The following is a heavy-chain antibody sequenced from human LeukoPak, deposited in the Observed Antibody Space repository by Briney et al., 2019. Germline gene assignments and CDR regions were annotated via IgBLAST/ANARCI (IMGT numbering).Heavy chain of an antibody. CDR3: AKPHSSGWYYFDS. J-gene: IGHJ4*02. V-gene: IGHV3-30*18. CDR1: GFTFSNYD. CDR2: ISYDGNNK. Sequence: QAGGSLRLSCAASGFTFSNYDMNWVRQAPGQGLEWVAVISYDGNNKFYADSVKGRFTISRDNSQNTLYLQMNSLRAEDTAVYYCAKPHSSGWYYFDSWGLGTLVTVSS. D-gene: IGHD6-19*01.